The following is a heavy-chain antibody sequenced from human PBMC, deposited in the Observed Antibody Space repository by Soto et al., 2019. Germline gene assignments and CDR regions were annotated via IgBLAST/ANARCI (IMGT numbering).Heavy chain of an antibody. Sequence: SETLSLTCTVSGGSISSSSFYWGWIRQPPGKGPEWVGNIYYSGSTNYNPSLKSRVTISVDTSKNQFSLKLSSVTAADTAVYYCARNSPYYYDTSGYYYGAWFDPWGQGTLVTVSS. D-gene: IGHD3-22*01. CDR3: ARNSPYYYDTSGYYYGAWFDP. CDR2: IYYSGST. V-gene: IGHV4-39*01. CDR1: GGSISSSSFY. J-gene: IGHJ5*02.